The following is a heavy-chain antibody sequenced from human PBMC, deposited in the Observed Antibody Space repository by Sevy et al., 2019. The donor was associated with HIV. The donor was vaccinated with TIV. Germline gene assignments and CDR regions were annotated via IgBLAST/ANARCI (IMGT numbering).Heavy chain of an antibody. CDR1: GFTFNDYA. CDR3: AKDLNSGTLGWYSLDY. Sequence: GGSLRLSCAASGFTFNDYAMHWVRQVPGKGLEWVASISWNSVHIEFEDSVKDRFTISRDKAKNSLYLQISSLRRDDTAFYYCAKDLNSGTLGWYSLDYWGQGTLVTVSS. CDR2: ISWNSVHI. V-gene: IGHV3-9*01. D-gene: IGHD1-1*01. J-gene: IGHJ4*02.